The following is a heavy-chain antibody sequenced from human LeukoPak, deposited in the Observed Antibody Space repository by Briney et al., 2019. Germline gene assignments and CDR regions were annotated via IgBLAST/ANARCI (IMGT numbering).Heavy chain of an antibody. V-gene: IGHV4-4*07. CDR3: ARGGSGWSRFLYYFDY. J-gene: IGHJ4*02. D-gene: IGHD6-19*01. Sequence: PSETLSPTCTVSGGSISSYYWSWIRQPAGKGLEWIGRIYTSGSTNYNPSLKSRVTMSVDTSKNQFSLKLSSVTAADTAVYYCARGGSGWSRFLYYFDYWGQGTLVTVSS. CDR1: GGSISSYY. CDR2: IYTSGST.